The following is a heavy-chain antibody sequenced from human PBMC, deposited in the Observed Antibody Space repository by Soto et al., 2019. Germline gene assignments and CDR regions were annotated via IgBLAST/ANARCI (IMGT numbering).Heavy chain of an antibody. CDR2: LAYDGSNK. D-gene: IGHD3-16*01. V-gene: IGHV3-30*18. CDR3: AKDDPQGPGGRLVRPSDYYFDY. J-gene: IGHJ4*02. CDR1: EFTFRSSG. Sequence: PGGSWRLSCAAPEFTFRSSGMPGVRQAPGKGLEWVAVLAYDGSNKYYADSVKGRCTISIDNSQNTLDLQMNNLRAEDTPVYYCAKDDPQGPGGRLVRPSDYYFDYWGQGTLVTVSS.